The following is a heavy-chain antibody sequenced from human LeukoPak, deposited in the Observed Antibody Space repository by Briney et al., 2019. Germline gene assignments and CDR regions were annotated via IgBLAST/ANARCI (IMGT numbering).Heavy chain of an antibody. CDR1: GGSISSSSYY. D-gene: IGHD6-19*01. J-gene: IGHJ5*02. Sequence: SETLSLTCTVSGGSISSSSYYWSWIRQPPGKGLEWIGEINHSGSTNYNPSLKSRVTISVDTSKNQFSLKLSSVTAADTAMYYCARGNPVSSAWVPVLGPWGQGTLVTVSS. CDR2: INHSGST. V-gene: IGHV4-39*07. CDR3: ARGNPVSSAWVPVLGP.